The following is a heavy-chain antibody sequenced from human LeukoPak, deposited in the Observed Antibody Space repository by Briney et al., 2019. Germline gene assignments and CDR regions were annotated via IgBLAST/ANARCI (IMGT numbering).Heavy chain of an antibody. CDR3: ARDRRGGGFRPYGMDV. Sequence: PSETLSLTCTVSGGSISSYYWSWIRQPPGKGLEWIGYIYYSGSTNYNPSLKSRVTISVDTSKNQFSLKLSSVTAADTAVYYCARDRRGGGFRPYGMDVWGQGTTVTVSS. CDR2: IYYSGST. J-gene: IGHJ6*02. V-gene: IGHV4-59*12. CDR1: GGSISSYY. D-gene: IGHD5-12*01.